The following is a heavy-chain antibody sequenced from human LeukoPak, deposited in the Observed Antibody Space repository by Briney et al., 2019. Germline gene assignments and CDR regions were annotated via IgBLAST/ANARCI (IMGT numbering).Heavy chain of an antibody. CDR2: IIGSGINT. CDR3: ARYYRDILSGYQNWLDP. D-gene: IGHD3-9*01. V-gene: IGHV3-23*01. J-gene: IGHJ5*02. Sequence: PGRSLILSCPPAGFISSNYAMSWVRQAPEKLLEWVSGIIGSGINTNSANSEKARFTKSRDNTKNTVYLQMDSLRAEDTAVYYCARYYRDILSGYQNWLDPWGQGTLVTVSS. CDR1: GFISSNYA.